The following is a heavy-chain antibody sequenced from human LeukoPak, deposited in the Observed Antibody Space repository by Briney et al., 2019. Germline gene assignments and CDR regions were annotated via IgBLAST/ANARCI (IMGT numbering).Heavy chain of an antibody. CDR1: GFTFSDYD. J-gene: IGHJ4*02. V-gene: IGHV3-13*01. D-gene: IGHD1-1*01. CDR2: IGTAGDT. CDR3: ARVANERVGGVYYFDY. Sequence: GGSLRLSCAASGFTFSDYDMHWVRQATGKGLEWVSAIGTAGDTYYTGSVKGRFTISRENAKNSLYLQMNSLRAGDTAVYYCARVANERVGGVYYFDYWGQGTLVTVSS.